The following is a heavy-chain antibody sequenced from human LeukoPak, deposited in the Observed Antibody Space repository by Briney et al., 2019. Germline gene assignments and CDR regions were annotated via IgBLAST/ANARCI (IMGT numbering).Heavy chain of an antibody. D-gene: IGHD7-27*01. V-gene: IGHV3-23*01. CDR1: GFTFSSYT. Sequence: GGSLRLSCAASGFTFSSYTMSWVRQAPGKGREWVSTITTSDGNTYYADSVKGRFTVSRDNSKNTLFLQMNSLRAEDTAVYYCAKDGGLWVSAHWGDSWGRGTLVTVSS. J-gene: IGHJ4*02. CDR3: AKDGGLWVSAHWGDS. CDR2: ITTSDGNT.